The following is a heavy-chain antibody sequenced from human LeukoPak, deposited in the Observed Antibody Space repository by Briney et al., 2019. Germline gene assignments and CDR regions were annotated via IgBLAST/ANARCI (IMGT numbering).Heavy chain of an antibody. V-gene: IGHV3-21*01. CDR3: ARAHNWKYGTFDY. Sequence: PGGSLRLSCAASGFTFSSYWMSWVRQAPGKGLEWVSCISSSSTYIYYADSVKGRFTISRDNAKNSLYLQMNSLRAEDTAVYYCARAHNWKYGTFDYWGQGTLVTVSS. D-gene: IGHD1-7*01. CDR1: GFTFSSYW. CDR2: ISSSSTYI. J-gene: IGHJ4*02.